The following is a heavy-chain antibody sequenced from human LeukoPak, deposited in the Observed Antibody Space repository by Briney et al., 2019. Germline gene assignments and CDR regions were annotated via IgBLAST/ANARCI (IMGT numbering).Heavy chain of an antibody. D-gene: IGHD3-22*01. CDR1: GGSFSGYY. V-gene: IGHV4-34*01. J-gene: IGHJ4*02. CDR2: INHSGST. Sequence: SETLSLTCAVYGGSFSGYYWSWIRQPPGKGLEWIGEINHSGSTNYNPSLKSRVTISVDTSKNQFSLKLSSVTAADTAVYYCARSSYYYDSKGFDYWGQGTLVTVSS. CDR3: ARSSYYYDSKGFDY.